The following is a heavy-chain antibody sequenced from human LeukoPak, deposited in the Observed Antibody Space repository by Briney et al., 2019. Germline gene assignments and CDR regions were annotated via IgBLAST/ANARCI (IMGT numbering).Heavy chain of an antibody. CDR2: INHSGST. CDR3: ASRIVSGWYNY. Sequence: SEILSLTCAVYGGSFSGYYWSWIRQPPGKGLEWIGEINHSGSTNYNPSLKSRVTISVDTSKNQFSLKLSSVTAADTAVYYCASRIVSGWYNYWGQGTLVTVSS. CDR1: GGSFSGYY. D-gene: IGHD6-19*01. V-gene: IGHV4-34*01. J-gene: IGHJ4*02.